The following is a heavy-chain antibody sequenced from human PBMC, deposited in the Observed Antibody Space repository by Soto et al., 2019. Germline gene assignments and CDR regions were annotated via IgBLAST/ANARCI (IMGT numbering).Heavy chain of an antibody. D-gene: IGHD3-10*01. V-gene: IGHV2-5*02. CDR2: IYWDDEK. CDR3: AHTRSITYYGGGGDFDY. Sequence: GLDLEWLAFIYWDDEKHYRPSLQSRLTVTKDTAKDQVVLTMTNMDPVDTATYYFAHTRSITYYGGGGDFDYWGQGTLVIVSS. J-gene: IGHJ4*02.